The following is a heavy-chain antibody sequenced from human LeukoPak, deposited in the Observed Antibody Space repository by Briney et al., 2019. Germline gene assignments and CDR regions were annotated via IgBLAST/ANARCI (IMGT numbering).Heavy chain of an antibody. D-gene: IGHD6-19*01. Sequence: PGGSLRLSCAASGFNFNSYAMNWVRQAPGKGLEWVSGISNSGGSTYYADSVKGRFTISRDNSKNTLYPQMNSLRAEDTAVYYFAKESRNISGWYRDYWSQGTLVTASS. J-gene: IGHJ4*02. CDR1: GFNFNSYA. CDR3: AKESRNISGWYRDY. CDR2: ISNSGGST. V-gene: IGHV3-23*01.